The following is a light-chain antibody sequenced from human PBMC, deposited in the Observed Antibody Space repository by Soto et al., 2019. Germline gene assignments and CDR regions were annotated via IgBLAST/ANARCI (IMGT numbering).Light chain of an antibody. J-gene: IGKJ4*01. V-gene: IGKV3-11*01. Sequence: EIVLTQSPATLPLSPGERATLSCRASQSVSSYLAWYQQKPGQAPRLLIYDASNRATGIPARFSGSGSGTDFTLTIGSLEPEDFAVYYCQQRSNSELTFGGVTKVEIK. CDR1: QSVSSY. CDR3: QQRSNSELT. CDR2: DAS.